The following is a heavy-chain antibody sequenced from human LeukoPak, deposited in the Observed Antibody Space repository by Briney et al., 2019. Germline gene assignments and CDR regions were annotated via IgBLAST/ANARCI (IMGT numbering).Heavy chain of an antibody. CDR3: ARTWDY. Sequence: SETLSLICTVSGGSVSSGPHYWSWIRQSPGKGLEWIAYIHYSGSTKYNPSLKSRLTISLDTSKNQFSLHLTSVTAADTAVYFCARTWDYWGQGTLVTVSS. CDR1: GGSVSSGPHY. CDR2: IHYSGST. V-gene: IGHV4-61*01. J-gene: IGHJ4*02.